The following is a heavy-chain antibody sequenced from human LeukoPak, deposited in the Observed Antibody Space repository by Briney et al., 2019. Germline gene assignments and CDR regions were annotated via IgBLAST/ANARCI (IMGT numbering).Heavy chain of an antibody. D-gene: IGHD6-13*01. CDR3: ARVAAAARTYYYYYMDV. V-gene: IGHV3-53*01. Sequence: GGSLRLSCAASGFTVSRNYMSWVRQAPGKGLEWVSVIYSGGSTFDADSVKGRFTISRDNSKNTLYLQMNTLRAEDTAVYYCARVAAAARTYYYYYMDVWGKGTTVTVSS. CDR1: GFTVSRNY. J-gene: IGHJ6*03. CDR2: IYSGGST.